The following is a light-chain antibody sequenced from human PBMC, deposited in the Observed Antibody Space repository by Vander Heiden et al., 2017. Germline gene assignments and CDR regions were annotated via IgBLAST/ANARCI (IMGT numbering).Light chain of an antibody. J-gene: IGLJ3*02. Sequence: QSAMTQPGSVSGSPGQSNTVTRTGPSSDIGGYHDVSWYQQHHGTAPKLMIKIFSNRPPGVAIRFSCSKSGNTASLTISGPEAEDEADYYYCSNTRSSSLPEFGGGTKLTVL. CDR2: IFS. CDR3: CSNTRSSSLPE. V-gene: IGLV2-14*03. CDR1: SSDIGGYHD.